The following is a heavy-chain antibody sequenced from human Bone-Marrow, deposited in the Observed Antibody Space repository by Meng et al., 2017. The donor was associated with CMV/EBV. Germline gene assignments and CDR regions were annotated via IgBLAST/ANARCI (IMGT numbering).Heavy chain of an antibody. V-gene: IGHV4-39*07. J-gene: IGHJ5*02. CDR2: IYYSGST. Sequence: TVSGGSISSSSYYWGWIRQPPGKGLEWIGSIYYSGSTYYNPSLKSRVTISVDTSKNQFSLKLSSVTAADTAVYYCGRSSSMNWFDPWGQGTLVTVSS. D-gene: IGHD6-13*01. CDR3: GRSSSMNWFDP. CDR1: GGSISSSSYY.